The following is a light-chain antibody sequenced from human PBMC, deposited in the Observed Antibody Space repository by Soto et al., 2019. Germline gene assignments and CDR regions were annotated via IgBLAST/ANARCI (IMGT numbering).Light chain of an antibody. J-gene: IGLJ1*01. CDR2: NNT. V-gene: IGLV1-44*01. CDR1: NSNIGLNT. CDR3: AAWDDSLNGTV. Sequence: QSVLTQPPSASGTPGQTVNISCSGSNSNIGLNTVNWYQQLPGTAPKLLIYNNTQRPAGVPDRFSGSKSGTSASLAISGLQSDNEADYYCAAWDDSLNGTVFGTGTKVTVL.